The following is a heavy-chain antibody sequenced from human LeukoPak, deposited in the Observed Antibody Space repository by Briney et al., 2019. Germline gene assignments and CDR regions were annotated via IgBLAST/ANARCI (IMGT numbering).Heavy chain of an antibody. Sequence: MASETLSLTCTVAGGSISSYYWGWIRQPPGKGLEWIGYIYDSGGTNYNPSLKSRVTISVDTSKNQFSLKLSSVTAADTAVYYCARHLLRYFDWLLPRDEWFDPWGQGTLVTVSS. J-gene: IGHJ5*02. CDR3: ARHLLRYFDWLLPRDEWFDP. CDR2: IYDSGGT. V-gene: IGHV4-59*01. D-gene: IGHD3-9*01. CDR1: GGSISSYY.